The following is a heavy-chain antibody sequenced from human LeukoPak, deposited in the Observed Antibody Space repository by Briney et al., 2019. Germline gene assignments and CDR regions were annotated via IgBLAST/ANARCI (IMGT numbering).Heavy chain of an antibody. V-gene: IGHV3-48*03. Sequence: GGSLRLSCAASGFTFSSYEMNWVRQAPGKGLVWVSYISSSGNTKYYADSVKGRFTISRDNAKNSLYLQMNSLRAEDTAVYYCASAGHYGDYFYYYMDVWGKGTTVTVSS. CDR1: GFTFSSYE. D-gene: IGHD4-17*01. CDR2: ISSSGNTK. J-gene: IGHJ6*03. CDR3: ASAGHYGDYFYYYMDV.